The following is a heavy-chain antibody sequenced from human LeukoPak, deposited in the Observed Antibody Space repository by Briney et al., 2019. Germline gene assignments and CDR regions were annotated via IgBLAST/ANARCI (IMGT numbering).Heavy chain of an antibody. CDR3: ATYDFWSGYPIGLFDY. J-gene: IGHJ4*02. Sequence: PSETLSLTCAVYGGSFSDYYWSWIRQPPGKGLEWIGAINHSGSTNYNPSLKSRVTISVDTSKNQFSLKVTSVTAADTAVYYCATYDFWSGYPIGLFDYWGQGTLVTVSS. CDR2: INHSGST. CDR1: GGSFSDYY. D-gene: IGHD3-3*01. V-gene: IGHV4-34*01.